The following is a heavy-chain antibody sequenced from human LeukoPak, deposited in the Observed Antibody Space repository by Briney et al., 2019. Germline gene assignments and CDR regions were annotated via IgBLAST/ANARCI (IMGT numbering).Heavy chain of an antibody. V-gene: IGHV5-10-1*01. CDR2: IDPGDSQT. Sequence: GESLKISCKGSAXSFTNYWSSWVSQMPGKGVEWMGRIDPGDSQTNYSPSFQGHVTISADKSISTAYLQWSSLKASDTAMYYCARHSSVLNSFDPWGQGTLVTVSS. CDR1: AXSFTNYW. J-gene: IGHJ5*02. CDR3: ARHSSVLNSFDP. D-gene: IGHD3-22*01.